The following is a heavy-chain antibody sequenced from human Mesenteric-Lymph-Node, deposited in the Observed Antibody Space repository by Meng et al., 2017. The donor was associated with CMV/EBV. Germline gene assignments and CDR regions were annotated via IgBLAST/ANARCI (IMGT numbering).Heavy chain of an antibody. D-gene: IGHD2-8*02. J-gene: IGHJ4*02. V-gene: IGHV3-64*02. Sequence: GESLKISCAASGFTFSSYAIHWVRQAPGKGLEYVSATSAKGDDTYYADSVRGRFTISRDNSKNTLYLHMGSLRAEDTAVYYCARDRGYCTGIGFHHFFDYWGQGSMVTVSS. CDR1: GFTFSSYA. CDR2: TSAKGDDT. CDR3: ARDRGYCTGIGFHHFFDY.